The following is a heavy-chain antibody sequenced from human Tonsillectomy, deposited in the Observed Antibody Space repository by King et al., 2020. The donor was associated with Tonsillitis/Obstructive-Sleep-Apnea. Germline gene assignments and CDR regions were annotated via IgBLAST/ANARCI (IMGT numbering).Heavy chain of an antibody. Sequence: VQLVESGGGVVRPGGSLRLSCAASGFTFDDFGMSWVRQAPGKGLEWLSGINWNGGTTGYADSVKGRFTISRDNAKNSLYLQMNSLRVEDTAFYYCARDLLGAANNYYGSGSPDYWGQGTLVTVSS. D-gene: IGHD3-10*01. V-gene: IGHV3-20*04. J-gene: IGHJ4*02. CDR2: INWNGGTT. CDR3: ARDLLGAANNYYGSGSPDY. CDR1: GFTFDDFG.